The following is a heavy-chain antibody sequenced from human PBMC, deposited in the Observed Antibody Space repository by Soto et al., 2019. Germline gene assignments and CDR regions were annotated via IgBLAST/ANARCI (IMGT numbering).Heavy chain of an antibody. CDR3: ARLRADRPDYSFYGIDV. CDR2: INPNSRGT. J-gene: IGHJ6*02. Sequence: ASVKVSCKASGYTSGYTFTDYYMHWVRQAPGQGLEWMGWINPNSRGTSYAHKFQGRITMTRDTSISTAFMELIRLRSDDTAVYYCARLRADRPDYSFYGIDVWGQGPTVTVSS. V-gene: IGHV1-2*02. CDR1: GYTSGYTFTDYY.